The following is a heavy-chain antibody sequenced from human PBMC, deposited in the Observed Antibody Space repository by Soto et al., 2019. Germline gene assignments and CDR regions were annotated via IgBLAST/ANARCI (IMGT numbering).Heavy chain of an antibody. Sequence: RRPSSEASGVTFRAYLMSWVRPAPGKGLEWVSSITSSGGGTYYADSVKGRFTVSRDNSKNTVYLQMNSLRDEDTAVYYCAKLTAAWGQGTLVTVSS. J-gene: IGHJ4*02. D-gene: IGHD6-13*01. CDR2: ITSSGGGT. V-gene: IGHV3-23*01. CDR3: AKLTAA. CDR1: GVTFRAYL.